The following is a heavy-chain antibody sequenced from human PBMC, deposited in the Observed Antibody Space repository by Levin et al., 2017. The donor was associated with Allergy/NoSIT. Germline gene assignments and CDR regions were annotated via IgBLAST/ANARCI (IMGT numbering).Heavy chain of an antibody. D-gene: IGHD5-18*01. CDR1: GDSVSSNSAA. V-gene: IGHV6-1*01. Sequence: RASETLSLTCAISGDSVSSNSAAWNWIRQSPSRGLEWLGRTYYRSKWSSDYAVSVKGRITINPDTSRNQFSLQLNSVTPEDTAVYYCASEGPIGSTYGRYYPWGQGTLVTVSS. CDR3: ASEGPIGSTYGRYYP. CDR2: TYYRSKWSS. J-gene: IGHJ5*02.